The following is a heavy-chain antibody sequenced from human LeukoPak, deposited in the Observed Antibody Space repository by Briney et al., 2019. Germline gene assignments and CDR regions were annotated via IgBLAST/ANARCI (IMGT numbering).Heavy chain of an antibody. CDR1: GGSISSYY. D-gene: IGHD2-15*01. J-gene: IGHJ5*02. CDR3: ARVPPAGWFDP. Sequence: SETLSLTCTVSGGSISSYYWSWIRQPAGKGLEWIGRIYTSGSTNYNPSLKSRVTIPVDTSKNQFSLKLGSVTAADTAVYYCARVPPAGWFDPWGQGTLVTVSS. V-gene: IGHV4-4*07. CDR2: IYTSGST.